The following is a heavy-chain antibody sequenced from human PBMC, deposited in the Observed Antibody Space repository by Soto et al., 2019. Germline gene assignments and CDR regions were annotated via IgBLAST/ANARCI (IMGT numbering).Heavy chain of an antibody. CDR3: ARSAPFLDIGYCSGGSCSHMDV. D-gene: IGHD2-15*01. CDR2: IYSGGST. J-gene: IGHJ6*03. Sequence: GGSLRLSCAASGFTVSSNYMSWVRQAPGKGLEWVSVIYSGGSTYYADSVKGRFTISRDNSKNTLYLQMNSLRAEDTAVYYCARSAPFLDIGYCSGGSCSHMDVWGKGTTVTVSS. V-gene: IGHV3-66*01. CDR1: GFTVSSNY.